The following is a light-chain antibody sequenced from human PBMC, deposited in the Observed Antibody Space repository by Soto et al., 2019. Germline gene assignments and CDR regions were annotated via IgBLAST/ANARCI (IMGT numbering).Light chain of an antibody. Sequence: QTVVTQPPSVSAAPGQKVTISCSGSSSNIGNKYVSWYQQFPGTAPKLLIYDNNKRPSGIPDRFSGSKSGTSATLGITGLQTGDEADYYCGTWDSSLSAWVFGGGTKVTVL. CDR3: GTWDSSLSAWV. J-gene: IGLJ3*02. V-gene: IGLV1-51*01. CDR2: DNN. CDR1: SSNIGNKY.